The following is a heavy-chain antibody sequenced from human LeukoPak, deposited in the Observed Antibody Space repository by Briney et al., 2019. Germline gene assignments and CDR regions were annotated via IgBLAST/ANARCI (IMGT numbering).Heavy chain of an antibody. Sequence: GGSLRLSCAASGFTFSSSAMGWVRQAPGKGPDWVSSISGSGGHTYFADSVRGRFTISRDNSKNTLDLQMNSLKVEDMAVYYCAKFRYHSNDNNYLDFNYWGQGTLVTVSS. D-gene: IGHD3-22*01. CDR3: AKFRYHSNDNNYLDFNY. V-gene: IGHV3-23*01. CDR2: ISGSGGHT. CDR1: GFTFSSSA. J-gene: IGHJ4*02.